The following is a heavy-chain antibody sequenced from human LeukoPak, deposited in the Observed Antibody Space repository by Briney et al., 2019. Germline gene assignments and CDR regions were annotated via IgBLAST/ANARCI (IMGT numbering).Heavy chain of an antibody. CDR3: ARPSEGTIFDYYMDV. CDR1: GFTFSSYG. D-gene: IGHD3-3*01. J-gene: IGHJ6*03. CDR2: IRYDGSNK. Sequence: GGSLRLSCAASGFTFSSYGMHWVRQAPGKGLEWVAFIRYDGSNKYYADSVKGRFTISRDNSKNTLYLQMNSLRAEDTAVYYCARPSEGTIFDYYMDVWGKGTTVTVSS. V-gene: IGHV3-30*02.